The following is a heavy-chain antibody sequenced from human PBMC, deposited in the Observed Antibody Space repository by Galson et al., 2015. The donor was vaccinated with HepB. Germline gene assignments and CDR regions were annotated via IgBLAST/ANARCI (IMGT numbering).Heavy chain of an antibody. J-gene: IGHJ4*02. D-gene: IGHD3-22*01. Sequence: SLRLSCAVSGFTFTDHAMHWVRQAPGKGLDWVAAISPDGYYTPYADSVKGRFTISRDNSKSTLDLQMNSLRADDTAVYYCGRDIYSRGARGTIDHWGQGTLVTVSS. CDR2: ISPDGYYT. CDR1: GFTFTDHA. CDR3: GRDIYSRGARGTIDH. V-gene: IGHV3-30*04.